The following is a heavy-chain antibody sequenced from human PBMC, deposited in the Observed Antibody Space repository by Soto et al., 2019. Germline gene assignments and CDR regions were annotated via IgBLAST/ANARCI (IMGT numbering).Heavy chain of an antibody. Sequence: QITLKESGPRLVKPTQTLTLTCTFSGFSLSTGGVGVGWIRQPPGKALEWLVLIYWDDDKRYSPSLKSRLTITKDTSKNQVVLTMSNMDPVDTATYYCAHSRCGGDCLQSYSSHYYYGMDVWGQGTKVTVSS. J-gene: IGHJ6*02. CDR2: IYWDDDK. CDR1: GFSLSTGGVG. CDR3: AHSRCGGDCLQSYSSHYYYGMDV. D-gene: IGHD2-21*02. V-gene: IGHV2-5*02.